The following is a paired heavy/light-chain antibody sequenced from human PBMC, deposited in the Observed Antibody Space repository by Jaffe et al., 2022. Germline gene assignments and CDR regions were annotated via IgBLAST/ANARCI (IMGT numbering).Light chain of an antibody. CDR2: AAS. CDR1: QGISSY. J-gene: IGKJ2*01. Sequence: DIQLTQSPSFLSASVGDRVTITCRASQGISSYLAWYQQKPGKAPKLLIYAASTLQSGVPSRFSGSGSGTEFTLTISSLQPEDFATYYCQQLNSYPPMYTFGQGTKLEIK. V-gene: IGKV1-9*01. CDR3: QQLNSYPPMYT.
Heavy chain of an antibody. Sequence: QVQLVQSGAEVKKPGASVKVSCKASGYTFTGYYMHWVRQAPGQGLEWMGRINPNSGGTNYAQKFQGRVTMTRDTSISTAYMELSRLRSDDTAVYYCAREAARALVSDYIWGSYRKGSDAFDIWGQGTMVTVSS. J-gene: IGHJ3*02. CDR1: GYTFTGYY. CDR2: INPNSGGT. V-gene: IGHV1-2*06. CDR3: AREAARALVSDYIWGSYRKGSDAFDI. D-gene: IGHD3-16*02.